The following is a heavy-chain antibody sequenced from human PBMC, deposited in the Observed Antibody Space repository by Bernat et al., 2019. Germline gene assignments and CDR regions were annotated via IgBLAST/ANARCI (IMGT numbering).Heavy chain of an antibody. J-gene: IGHJ4*02. CDR3: ARETYYDFWSGYYPSFYIASFDY. D-gene: IGHD3-3*01. V-gene: IGHV1-2*06. Sequence: QVQLVQSGAEVKKPGASVKVSCKASGYTFTGYYMHWVRQAPGQGLEWMGRINPNSGGTNYAQKFQGRVTMTRDTSISTAYMELSRLRSDDTAVYYCARETYYDFWSGYYPSFYIASFDYWGQGTLVTVSS. CDR2: INPNSGGT. CDR1: GYTFTGYY.